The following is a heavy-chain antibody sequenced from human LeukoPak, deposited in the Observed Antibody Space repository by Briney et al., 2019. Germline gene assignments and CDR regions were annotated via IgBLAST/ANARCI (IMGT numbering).Heavy chain of an antibody. Sequence: ASVKVSCKTSGYSFVAYYKHWLRQAPGQGLEWMGRINSDSGDTKFAQKFQGRVTMTRDKSINTVYMEVSRLTSDDTAVYYCAREASADGHFFDSWGQGSLVTVSS. V-gene: IGHV1-2*02. D-gene: IGHD5-24*01. CDR2: INSDSGDT. J-gene: IGHJ4*02. CDR3: AREASADGHFFDS. CDR1: GYSFVAYY.